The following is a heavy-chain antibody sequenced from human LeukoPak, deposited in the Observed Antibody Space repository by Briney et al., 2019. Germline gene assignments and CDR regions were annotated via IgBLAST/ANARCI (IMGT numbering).Heavy chain of an antibody. Sequence: GGSLRLSCATSGFSFTDYPMSWVRQAPGKGLEWISNIRTTAEGAKYAYYADSVKGRVTISRDDGKNTLYLHMNSLRDDDTAVYYCATDQRYAFDYWGQGILVTVSS. CDR3: ATDQRYAFDY. CDR2: IRTTAEGAKYA. J-gene: IGHJ4*02. D-gene: IGHD3-9*01. CDR1: GFSFTDYP. V-gene: IGHV3-48*02.